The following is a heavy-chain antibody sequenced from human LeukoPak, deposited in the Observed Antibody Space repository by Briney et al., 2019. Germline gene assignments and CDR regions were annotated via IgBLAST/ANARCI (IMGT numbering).Heavy chain of an antibody. Sequence: SSETLSLTCTVSGGSISSYYWSWIRQPPGKGLEWIGEINHSGSTNYNPSLKSRVTISVDTSKNQFSLKLSSVTAADTAVYYCARLTYYYDSSGYYYRPVDYWGQGTLVTVSS. CDR3: ARLTYYYDSSGYYYRPVDY. CDR1: GGSISSYY. V-gene: IGHV4-34*01. CDR2: INHSGST. J-gene: IGHJ4*02. D-gene: IGHD3-22*01.